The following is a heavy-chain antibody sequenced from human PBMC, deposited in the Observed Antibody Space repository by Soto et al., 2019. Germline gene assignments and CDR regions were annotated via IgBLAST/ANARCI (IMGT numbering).Heavy chain of an antibody. D-gene: IGHD3-22*01. CDR3: ARDYKRITMIVFAFDI. Sequence: ASVKVSCKASGYTFTSYYMHWVRQASGQGLEWMGIINPSGGSTSYAQKFQGRVTMTRDTSTSTVYMELSSLRSEDTAVYYCARDYKRITMIVFAFDIWGQGTMVTVSS. J-gene: IGHJ3*02. V-gene: IGHV1-46*01. CDR1: GYTFTSYY. CDR2: INPSGGST.